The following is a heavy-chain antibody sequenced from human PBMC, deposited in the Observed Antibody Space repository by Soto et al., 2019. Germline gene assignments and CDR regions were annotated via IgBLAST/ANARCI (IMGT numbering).Heavy chain of an antibody. V-gene: IGHV4-59*01. Sequence: SETLSLTCTVSGGSISSYYWSWIRQPPGKGLEWIGYIYYSGSTNYNPSLKSRVTISVDTSKNQFSLKLSSVTAADTAVYYYARDNFVVVVAATYNWFDPWGQGTLVTVSS. CDR1: GGSISSYY. CDR2: IYYSGST. J-gene: IGHJ5*02. CDR3: ARDNFVVVVAATYNWFDP. D-gene: IGHD2-15*01.